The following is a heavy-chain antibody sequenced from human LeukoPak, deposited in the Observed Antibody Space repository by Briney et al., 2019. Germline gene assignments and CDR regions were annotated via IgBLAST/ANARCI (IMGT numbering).Heavy chain of an antibody. CDR1: GSTFSSYA. CDR3: AKDEYSSSWPATNY. CDR2: ISGSGGST. V-gene: IGHV3-23*01. J-gene: IGHJ4*02. Sequence: GGSLRLSCAASGSTFSSYAMSWVRQAPGKGLEWVSAISGSGGSTYYADSVKGRFTISRDNSKNTLYLQMNSLRAEDTAVYYCAKDEYSSSWPATNYWGQGTLVTVSS. D-gene: IGHD6-13*01.